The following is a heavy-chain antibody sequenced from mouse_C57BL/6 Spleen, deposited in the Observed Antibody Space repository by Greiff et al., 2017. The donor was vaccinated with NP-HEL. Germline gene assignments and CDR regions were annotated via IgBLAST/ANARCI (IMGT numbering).Heavy chain of an antibody. CDR2: ISSGSSTI. Sequence: EVHLVESGGGLVKPGGSLKLSCAASGFTFSDYGMHWVRQAPEKGLEWVAYISSGSSTIYYADTVKGRFTISRDNAKNTLFLQMTSLRSEDTAMYYCARTGGNYWYFDVWGTGTTVTVSS. D-gene: IGHD2-1*01. CDR1: GFTFSDYG. J-gene: IGHJ1*03. CDR3: ARTGGNYWYFDV. V-gene: IGHV5-17*01.